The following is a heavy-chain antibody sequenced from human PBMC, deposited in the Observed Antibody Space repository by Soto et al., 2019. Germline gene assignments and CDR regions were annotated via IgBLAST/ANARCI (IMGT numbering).Heavy chain of an antibody. V-gene: IGHV4-31*03. CDR3: ARLLAAAGTRPPFDY. J-gene: IGHJ4*02. CDR1: GGSISSGGYY. CDR2: IYYSGST. D-gene: IGHD6-13*01. Sequence: SETLSLTCTVSGGSISSGGYYWSWIRQHPGKGLEWIGYIYYSGSTYYNPSLKSRVTISVDTSKNQFSLKLSSVTAADTAVYYCARLLAAAGTRPPFDYWGQGTLVTVSS.